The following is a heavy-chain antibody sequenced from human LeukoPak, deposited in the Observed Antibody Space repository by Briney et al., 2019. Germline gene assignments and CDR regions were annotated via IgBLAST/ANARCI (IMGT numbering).Heavy chain of an antibody. J-gene: IGHJ4*02. CDR3: ARAVDVADY. Sequence: GGSLRLSCVASGFIFTDHWMSSVRQAPGKGLDWVANIKEDESAKFYANSVRGRFTISRDNAKNSVYLEMNNLRVEDTAVYYCARAVDVADYWGRGTLVTVSS. CDR2: IKEDESAK. CDR1: GFIFTDHW. V-gene: IGHV3-7*01. D-gene: IGHD3-16*01.